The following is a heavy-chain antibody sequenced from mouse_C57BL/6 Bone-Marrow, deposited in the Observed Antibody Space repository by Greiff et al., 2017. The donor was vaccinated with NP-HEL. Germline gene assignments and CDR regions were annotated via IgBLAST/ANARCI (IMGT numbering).Heavy chain of an antibody. J-gene: IGHJ3*01. D-gene: IGHD2-4*01. CDR2: SRNKANDYTT. Sequence: EVMLVESGGGLVQSGRSLRLSCATSGFTFSDFYMEWVRQAPGKGLEWIAASRNKANDYTTEYSASVKGRFIVSRDTSQSILYLQMNALRAEDTASYYCARDADYDYDAWFAYWGQGTLVTVSA. CDR1: GFTFSDFY. CDR3: ARDADYDYDAWFAY. V-gene: IGHV7-1*01.